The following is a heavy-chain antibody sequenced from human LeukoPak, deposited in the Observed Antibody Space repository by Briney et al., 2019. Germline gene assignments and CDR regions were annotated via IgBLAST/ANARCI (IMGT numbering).Heavy chain of an antibody. CDR2: ISAYNGNT. V-gene: IGHV1-18*01. Sequence: ASVKLSCKASGYIFTSYGVSWVRQAPGQGLEWMGWISAYNGNTNYAQKLQGRVTMTTDTSTSTAYMELRSEGSDDTAVYYCARDRCVELLWVFDYWGQGALITVSS. D-gene: IGHD3-10*01. CDR1: GYIFTSYG. CDR3: ARDRCVELLWVFDY. J-gene: IGHJ4*02.